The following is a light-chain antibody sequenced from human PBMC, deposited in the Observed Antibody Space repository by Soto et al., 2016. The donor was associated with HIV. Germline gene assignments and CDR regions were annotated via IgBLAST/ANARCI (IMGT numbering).Light chain of an antibody. CDR2: EDR. Sequence: SYELTQPPSVSVSPGQTATITCSGDKLGDKYVCWYQQKPGQSPVLVIYEDRKRPSGIPERFSGSNSGNTATLTISGTQAMDEADYYCQAWDTSTVVFGRRDQ. CDR3: QAWDTSTVV. CDR1: KLGDKY. V-gene: IGLV3-1*01. J-gene: IGLJ2*01.